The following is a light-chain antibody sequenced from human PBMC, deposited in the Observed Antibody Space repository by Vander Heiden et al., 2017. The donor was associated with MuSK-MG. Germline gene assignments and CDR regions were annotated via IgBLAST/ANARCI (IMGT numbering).Light chain of an antibody. J-gene: IGKJ2*01. CDR3: QQNHSSPTYT. Sequence: DIQMTQSPSSLSASVGDRVTITCRASQSISSYLNWYQQKPAKAPKLLIYAASSLQSGVPSRFSGSGSGTDFALTISSRQPEDFATYFCQQNHSSPTYTFGQGTKLEIK. V-gene: IGKV1-39*01. CDR2: AAS. CDR1: QSISSY.